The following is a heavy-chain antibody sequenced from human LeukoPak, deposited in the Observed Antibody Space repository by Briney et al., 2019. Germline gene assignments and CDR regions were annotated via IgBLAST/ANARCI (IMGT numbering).Heavy chain of an antibody. Sequence: ASVKVSCKASGYTFTGYYMHWVRQAPGQGLEWMGMINPSGGSTSYAQKFQGRVTMTRDTSTSTVYMELSSLRSEDTAVYYCARDDGGNSELDYWGQGTLVTVSS. V-gene: IGHV1-46*01. CDR3: ARDDGGNSELDY. D-gene: IGHD4-23*01. J-gene: IGHJ4*02. CDR1: GYTFTGYY. CDR2: INPSGGST.